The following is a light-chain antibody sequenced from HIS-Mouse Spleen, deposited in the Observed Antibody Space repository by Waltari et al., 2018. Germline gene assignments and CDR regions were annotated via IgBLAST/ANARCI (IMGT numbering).Light chain of an antibody. CDR1: SSDVGSYNL. CDR2: GGS. V-gene: IGLV2-23*03. CDR3: CSYAGSSTFFYV. Sequence: QSALTQPASVTGSPGQSITISCTGTSSDVGSYNLVYWYKQLPGQAPKLVTYGGSKRPSGVSDRFSGSKSGHTASLTISALQAEDEADYYCCSYAGSSTFFYVFGTGTKVTVL. J-gene: IGLJ1*01.